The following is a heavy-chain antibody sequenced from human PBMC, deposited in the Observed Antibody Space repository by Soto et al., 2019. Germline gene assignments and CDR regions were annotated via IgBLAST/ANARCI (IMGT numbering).Heavy chain of an antibody. V-gene: IGHV3-30*04. CDR2: ISYDGSNK. CDR1: GFTFSSYA. CDR3: ARDRAHCGGDCYWYFDL. Sequence: GGSLRLSCAASGFTFSSYAMHWVRQAPGKGLEWVAVISYDGSNKYYADSVKGRFTISRDNSKNTLYLQMNSLRAEDTAVYYCARDRAHCGGDCYWYFDLWGRGTLVTVSS. J-gene: IGHJ2*01. D-gene: IGHD2-21*02.